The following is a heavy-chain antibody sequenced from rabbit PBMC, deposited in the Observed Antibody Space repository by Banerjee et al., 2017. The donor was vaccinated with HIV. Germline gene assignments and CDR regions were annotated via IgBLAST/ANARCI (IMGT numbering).Heavy chain of an antibody. Sequence: QQQLEESGGDLVKPEGSLTLTCTASGFSLSSYDMCWVRQAPGKGLEWIGCIWTGSSGSTYYASWAKGRFTISKTSSTTVTLQMTSLTAADTATYFCARSATIDIAFKLWGQGTLVTVS. CDR1: GFSLSSYD. CDR3: ARSATIDIAFKL. V-gene: IGHV1S45*01. D-gene: IGHD5-1*01. CDR2: IWTGSSGST. J-gene: IGHJ4*01.